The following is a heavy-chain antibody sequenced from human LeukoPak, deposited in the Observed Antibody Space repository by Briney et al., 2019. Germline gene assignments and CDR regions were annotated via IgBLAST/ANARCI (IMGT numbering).Heavy chain of an antibody. CDR2: ISAYNGNT. D-gene: IGHD3-22*01. V-gene: IGHV1-18*01. CDR3: ASLKNYYDSSGYLVTDAFDI. J-gene: IGHJ3*02. CDR1: GYTFTSYG. Sequence: GASVKVSCKASGYTFTSYGISWVRQATGQGLEWVGWISAYNGNTNYAQKLQGRVTMTTDTSTSTAYMELRSLKSDDTAVYYCASLKNYYDSSGYLVTDAFDIWGQGTMVTVSS.